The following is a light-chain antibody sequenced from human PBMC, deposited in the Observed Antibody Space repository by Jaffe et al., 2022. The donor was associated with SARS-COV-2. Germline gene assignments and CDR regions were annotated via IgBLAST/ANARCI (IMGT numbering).Light chain of an antibody. CDR3: QQANSFPYT. CDR2: AAS. V-gene: IGKV1-12*01. J-gene: IGKJ2*01. Sequence: DIQMTQSPSSVSASVGDRVTITCRASQGINSWLAWYQQKPGTAPKLLIFAASSLQSGVPSRFSGGKSGTDFALTISSLQPEDFATYYCQQANSFPYTFGQGTKLEIK. CDR1: QGINSW.